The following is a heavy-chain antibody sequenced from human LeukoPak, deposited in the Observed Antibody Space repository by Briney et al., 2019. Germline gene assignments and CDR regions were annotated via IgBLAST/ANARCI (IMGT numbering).Heavy chain of an antibody. V-gene: IGHV4-59*01. CDR2: IYYSGST. CDR1: GGSISSYY. CDR3: ARARSITIFGVVIPRGDYMDV. Sequence: KPSETLSLTCTVSGGSISSYYWSWIRQPPGKELEWIGYIYYSGSTNYNPSLKGRVTISVDTSKNQFSLKLSSVTAADTAVYYCARARSITIFGVVIPRGDYMDVWGKGTTVTVSS. D-gene: IGHD3-3*01. J-gene: IGHJ6*03.